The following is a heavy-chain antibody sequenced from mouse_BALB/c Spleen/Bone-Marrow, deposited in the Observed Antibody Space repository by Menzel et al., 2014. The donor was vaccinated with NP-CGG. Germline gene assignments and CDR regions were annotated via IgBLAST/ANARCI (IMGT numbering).Heavy chain of an antibody. J-gene: IGHJ4*01. CDR3: ARGSWDYAMDY. V-gene: IGHV3-1*02. CDR1: GYSITRGYS. Sequence: EVKLVESGPDLVKPSQSLSLTCTVTGYSITRGYSWHWIRQFPGNKLEWMGYVHYSGSTNYNPSLKSRISITRDTSKNQFFLHSNSVTTEDTAAYYCARGSWDYAMDYWGQGTSGTGSS. CDR2: VHYSGST. D-gene: IGHD4-1*01.